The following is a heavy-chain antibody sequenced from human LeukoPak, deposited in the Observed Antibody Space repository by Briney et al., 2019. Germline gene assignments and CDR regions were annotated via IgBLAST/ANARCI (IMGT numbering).Heavy chain of an antibody. CDR1: GGSFSGYY. V-gene: IGHV4-34*01. D-gene: IGHD6-13*01. Sequence: PSETLSLTCAVYGGSFSGYYWSWIRQPPGKGLEWIGEINHSGSTNYNPSLKSRVTISVDTSKNQFSLKLSSVTAADTAVYYCARGVDPGRSRSSSHLFRYYYYMDVWGKGTTVTVSS. CDR3: ARGVDPGRSRSSSHLFRYYYYMDV. CDR2: INHSGST. J-gene: IGHJ6*03.